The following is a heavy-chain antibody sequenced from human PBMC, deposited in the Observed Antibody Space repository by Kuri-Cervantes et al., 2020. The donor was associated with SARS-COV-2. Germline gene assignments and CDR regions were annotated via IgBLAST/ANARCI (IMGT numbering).Heavy chain of an antibody. CDR3: TRVIRGYDLKYNWFDP. CDR2: INSDGSST. Sequence: GEALKISCAASGFTFSSYWMHLVREAPGKGLVWVSRINSDGSSTSYADSVKGRFTISRDNAKNTLYLQMNSLKTEDTAVYYCTRVIRGYDLKYNWFDPWGQGTLVTVSS. CDR1: GFTFSSYW. D-gene: IGHD5-12*01. V-gene: IGHV3-74*01. J-gene: IGHJ5*02.